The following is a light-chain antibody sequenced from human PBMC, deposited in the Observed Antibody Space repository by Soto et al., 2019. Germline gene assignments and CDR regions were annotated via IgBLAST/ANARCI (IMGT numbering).Light chain of an antibody. J-gene: IGLJ1*01. CDR2: DVS. Sequence: QSALSQPASVSGSPGQSINISCTETSSDVGGYNYVSWYQHHPGKAPKLIIYDVSNRPSGVSNPFSGSKSGNTASLTISRLQPEDEADYYCSSYTTSNTRQIVFGTGTKVTVL. CDR1: SSDVGGYNY. CDR3: SSYTTSNTRQIV. V-gene: IGLV2-14*03.